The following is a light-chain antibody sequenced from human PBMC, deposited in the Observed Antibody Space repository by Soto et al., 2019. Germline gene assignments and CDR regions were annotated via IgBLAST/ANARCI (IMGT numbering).Light chain of an antibody. V-gene: IGLV1-44*01. Sequence: QSVLTQPPSASGTPGQRVTISCSGSSSNIGSKTVNWYQQLPGTAPKILIYSNNQRPSGVPDRFSGSKSGTSASLAISGLQSEDEADYYCAALDDSLNGWVFGGGTKLTVL. CDR1: SSNIGSKT. CDR3: AALDDSLNGWV. CDR2: SNN. J-gene: IGLJ3*02.